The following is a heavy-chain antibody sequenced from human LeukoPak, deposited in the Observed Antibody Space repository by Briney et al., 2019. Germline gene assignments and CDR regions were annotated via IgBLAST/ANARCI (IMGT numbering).Heavy chain of an antibody. CDR1: GGTFSSYA. Sequence: SVKVSCKASGGTFSSYAISWVRQAPGQGLEWMGRIIPILGIANYAQKFQGRVTITTDESTSTAYMELSSLRSEDTAVYYCARVRFRIGSAWYFDYWGQGTLVTVSS. J-gene: IGHJ4*02. V-gene: IGHV1-69*04. D-gene: IGHD3-10*01. CDR2: IIPILGIA. CDR3: ARVRFRIGSAWYFDY.